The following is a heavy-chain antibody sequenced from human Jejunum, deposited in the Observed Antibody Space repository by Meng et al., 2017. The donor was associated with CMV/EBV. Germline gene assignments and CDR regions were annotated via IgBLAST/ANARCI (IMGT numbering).Heavy chain of an antibody. V-gene: IGHV1-18*01. CDR1: GFIFTSYA. D-gene: IGHD2-2*01. CDR3: ARFYCSSTSCPHVLFDY. CDR2: ISAYNGNT. J-gene: IGHJ4*02. Sequence: QVQLVQSGAEVKKPGASVKVSCEASGFIFTSYAISWVRQAPGQGLQYMGWISAYNGNTNYAQELQGRVTMTTDTSTSTAYMELRSLRFEDTAVYYCARFYCSSTSCPHVLFDYWGQGTLVTVSS.